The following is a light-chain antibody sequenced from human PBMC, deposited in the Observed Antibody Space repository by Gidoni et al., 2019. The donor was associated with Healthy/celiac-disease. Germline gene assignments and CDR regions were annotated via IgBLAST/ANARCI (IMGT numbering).Light chain of an antibody. J-gene: IGLJ2*01. Sequence: QSALTQPASVSGPPGQSITISCTGTSSDVGSYNLVSWYQQHPGKAPKLMIYEVSKRPSGVSNRFSGSKSGNTASLTISGLQAEDEADYYCCSYAGSSTSVFGGGTKLTVL. V-gene: IGLV2-23*02. CDR2: EVS. CDR1: SSDVGSYNL. CDR3: CSYAGSSTSV.